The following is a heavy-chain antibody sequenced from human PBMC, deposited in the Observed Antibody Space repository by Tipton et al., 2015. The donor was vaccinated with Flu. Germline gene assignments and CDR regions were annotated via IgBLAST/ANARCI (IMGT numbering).Heavy chain of an antibody. D-gene: IGHD3-10*01. CDR3: ARGSGSGTFGIFDY. Sequence: TLSLTCTVSGGSLSSFYWTWMRQPAGKGLEWIGRIYSSGNTKYNPSLKSRVTMSVDTSKNQFSLSLSSVPAADTAVYYCARGSGSGTFGIFDYWGKGTLVAVFS. V-gene: IGHV4-4*07. CDR1: GGSLSSFY. J-gene: IGHJ4*02. CDR2: IYSSGNT.